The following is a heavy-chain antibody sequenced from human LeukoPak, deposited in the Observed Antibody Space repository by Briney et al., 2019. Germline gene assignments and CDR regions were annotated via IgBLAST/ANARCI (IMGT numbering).Heavy chain of an antibody. CDR1: GGTISSGSYY. CDR2: IYTSGST. Sequence: PSETLSLTCTVSGGTISSGSYYWSWIRQPPGKGLEWIGRIYTSGSTNYNPSLKSRVTISVDTSKNQFSLKLSSVTAADPAVYYCARDSYCSSTSCLFDYWGQGTLVTVSS. CDR3: ARDSYCSSTSCLFDY. J-gene: IGHJ4*02. V-gene: IGHV4-61*02. D-gene: IGHD2-2*01.